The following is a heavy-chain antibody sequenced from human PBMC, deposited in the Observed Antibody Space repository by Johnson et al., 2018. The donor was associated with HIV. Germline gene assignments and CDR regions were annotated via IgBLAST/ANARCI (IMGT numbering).Heavy chain of an antibody. CDR3: ARGLAADAFDI. CDR1: GFTFRSNG. CDR2: IQYDGSDK. V-gene: IGHV3-30*02. J-gene: IGHJ3*02. D-gene: IGHD6-13*01. Sequence: QMQLVESGGGVVQPGGSLRLSCAASGFTFRSNGMHWVRQAPGKGLEWVTFIQYDGSDKSYADSVKGRFTISRDNSKNTLYLQMNSLRAEDTAVYYCARGLAADAFDIWGQGTMVTVSS.